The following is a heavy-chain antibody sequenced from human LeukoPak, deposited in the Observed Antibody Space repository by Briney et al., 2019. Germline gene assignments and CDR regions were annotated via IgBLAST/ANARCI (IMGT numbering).Heavy chain of an antibody. CDR1: GGSISSSSYY. CDR3: ARQRYDSSGYYDDY. J-gene: IGHJ4*02. V-gene: IGHV4-39*01. D-gene: IGHD3-22*01. CDR2: IYYSGST. Sequence: PSETLSLTCTVSGGSISSSSYYWGWIRQPPGKGLEWVGSIYYSGSTYYNPSLKSRFTISVDTSKNQFSLKLSSVSAADTAVYYCARQRYDSSGYYDDYWGQGTLVTVSS.